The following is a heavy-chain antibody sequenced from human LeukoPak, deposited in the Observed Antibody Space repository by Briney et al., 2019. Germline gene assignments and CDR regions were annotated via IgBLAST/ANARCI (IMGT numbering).Heavy chain of an antibody. V-gene: IGHV3-23*01. D-gene: IGHD4-17*01. J-gene: IGHJ5*02. Sequence: PGASLRLSCAASGFTFSNYAMNWVRKAPGKGLEWVSGISASGGNTYYADSVKGRLTISRDNSKNTLYLQMHSLRAEDTAVYYCAKEYGDYGPDWFDPWGQGNLVTVSS. CDR2: ISASGGNT. CDR1: GFTFSNYA. CDR3: AKEYGDYGPDWFDP.